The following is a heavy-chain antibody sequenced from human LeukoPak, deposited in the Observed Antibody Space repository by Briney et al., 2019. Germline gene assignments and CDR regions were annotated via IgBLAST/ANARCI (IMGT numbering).Heavy chain of an antibody. CDR3: ARGFNLLSAFAY. V-gene: IGHV4-39*07. CDR2: IYYTGST. D-gene: IGHD1-14*01. CDR1: GGSISSSSYY. Sequence: SETLSLTCTVSGGSISSSSYYWGWIRQPPGKGLEWIGSIYYTGSTYYYPSLKSRVTISVDTSKNQFSLKLSSVTAADTAVYYCARGFNLLSAFAYWGQGTLVTVSS. J-gene: IGHJ4*02.